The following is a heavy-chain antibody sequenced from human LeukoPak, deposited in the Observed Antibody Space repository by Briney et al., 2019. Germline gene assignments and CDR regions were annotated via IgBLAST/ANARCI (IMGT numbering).Heavy chain of an antibody. D-gene: IGHD2-2*01. CDR1: GGSISSGGYY. CDR2: IYYSGST. V-gene: IGHV4-31*03. J-gene: IGHJ3*02. CDR3: ARDRFYQLRDDAFDI. Sequence: SQTLSLTCTVSGGSISSGGYYWSWIRQHPGKGLEWIGYIYYSGSTYYNPSLKSRVTISVDTSKNQFSLKLSSVTAADTAVYDCARDRFYQLRDDAFDIWGQGTMVTVSS.